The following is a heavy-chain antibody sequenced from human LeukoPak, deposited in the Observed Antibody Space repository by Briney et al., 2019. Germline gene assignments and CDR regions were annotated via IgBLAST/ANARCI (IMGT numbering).Heavy chain of an antibody. J-gene: IGHJ4*02. CDR3: ARDMEVMSLFDY. CDR1: GFTFSSYW. D-gene: IGHD3-16*01. Sequence: PGGSLRLSCAASGFTFSSYWMHWVRQAPGKGLVWVSRINSDGSSTSYADSVKGRFTISRDNAKNSLYLQMNSLRAEDTAVYYCARDMEVMSLFDYWGQGTLVTVSS. CDR2: INSDGSST. V-gene: IGHV3-74*01.